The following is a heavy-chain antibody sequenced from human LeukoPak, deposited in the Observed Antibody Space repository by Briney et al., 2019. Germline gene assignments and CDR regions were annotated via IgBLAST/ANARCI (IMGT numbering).Heavy chain of an antibody. Sequence: GGSLRLSCAASGFIFSSYSMSWVRQAPGKGLEWVSVITGSGGNTYYADSVKGRFTISKDNSKNTVYLQMNSLRAEDTAVYYCARDRDSGSYHRVIDYWGQGTLVTVSS. CDR2: ITGSGGNT. V-gene: IGHV3-23*01. CDR1: GFIFSSYS. J-gene: IGHJ4*02. D-gene: IGHD1-26*01. CDR3: ARDRDSGSYHRVIDY.